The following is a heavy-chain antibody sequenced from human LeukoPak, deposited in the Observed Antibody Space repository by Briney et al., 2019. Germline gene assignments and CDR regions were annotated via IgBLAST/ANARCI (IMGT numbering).Heavy chain of an antibody. CDR2: MSHDGSTK. CDR3: AREGYSSGRAAAFDY. CDR1: GFTLNSYS. D-gene: IGHD6-19*01. Sequence: GGSLRLSCTASGFTLNSYSMNWVRQAPGKGLEWVALMSHDGSTKNYPDSVKGRFTISRDDSKNTLYLQMNSLRTEDTAVYYCAREGYSSGRAAAFDYWGHGTQVTVSS. V-gene: IGHV3-30*03. J-gene: IGHJ4*01.